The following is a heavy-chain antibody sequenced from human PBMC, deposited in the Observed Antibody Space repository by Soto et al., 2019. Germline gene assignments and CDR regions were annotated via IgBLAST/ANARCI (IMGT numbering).Heavy chain of an antibody. Sequence: QVQLVQSGAEVKKPGSSVKVSCKASGGTFSSYAISWVRQAPGQGLEWMGGIIPIFGTANYAQKFQGRVTITADESTSTAYMELSSLRSEDTAVYYCARDKVNYYDSSGYPTTYYYYYYGMDVWGQGTTVTVSS. J-gene: IGHJ6*02. V-gene: IGHV1-69*01. CDR2: IIPIFGTA. CDR1: GGTFSSYA. D-gene: IGHD3-22*01. CDR3: ARDKVNYYDSSGYPTTYYYYYYGMDV.